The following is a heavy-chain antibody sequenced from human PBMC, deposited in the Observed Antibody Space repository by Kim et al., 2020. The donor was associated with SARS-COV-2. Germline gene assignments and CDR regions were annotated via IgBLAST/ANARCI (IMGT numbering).Heavy chain of an antibody. Sequence: ASVKVSCKASGYTFTSYGISWVRQAPGQGLEWMGWISAYNGNTNYAQKLQGRVTMTTDTSTSTAYMELRSLRSDDTAVYYCARERYCSSTSCPRPDYYYYGMDVWGQGTTVTVSS. CDR2: ISAYNGNT. CDR3: ARERYCSSTSCPRPDYYYYGMDV. J-gene: IGHJ6*02. CDR1: GYTFTSYG. D-gene: IGHD2-2*01. V-gene: IGHV1-18*01.